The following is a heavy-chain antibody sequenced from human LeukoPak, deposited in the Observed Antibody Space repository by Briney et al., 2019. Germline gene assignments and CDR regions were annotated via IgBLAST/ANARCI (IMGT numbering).Heavy chain of an antibody. CDR2: FHNSGTS. D-gene: IGHD3-16*01. CDR1: GGSISSYY. V-gene: IGHV4-59*01. CDR3: TRGAGWLIDY. Sequence: SETLSLTCTVSGGSISSYYWTWIRQPPGKGLEWIGYFHNSGTSTYNPSLKSRVTISADTSKNQFSLKLNSLTTADTAVYYCTRGAGWLIDYWGQGILVTVSS. J-gene: IGHJ4*02.